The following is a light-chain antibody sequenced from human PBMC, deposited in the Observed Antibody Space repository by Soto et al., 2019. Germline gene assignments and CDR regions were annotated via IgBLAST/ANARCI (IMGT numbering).Light chain of an antibody. Sequence: SYELTQPPSVFVSPGQTASITCSGDKLGDKYAFWYQQKPGQSPVLVIYQDSKRPSGIPERFSGSNSGNTATLTISGTQAMDEADYYCQAWDSNTGVFGAGTKVTVL. CDR3: QAWDSNTGV. CDR1: KLGDKY. CDR2: QDS. J-gene: IGLJ1*01. V-gene: IGLV3-1*01.